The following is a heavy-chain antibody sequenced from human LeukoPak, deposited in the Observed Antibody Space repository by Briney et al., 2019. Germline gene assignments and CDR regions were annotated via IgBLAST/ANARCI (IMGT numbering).Heavy chain of an antibody. D-gene: IGHD1-26*01. CDR3: VRRMGVSASFEF. Sequence: SETLSPTRTFSRGSLTRNSYYCGSIRPSPGKGLGWIANIYHTGKTYCSPSLASRLTMSIDTSKIQFSLKLTSLTAADTAVYYCVRRMGVSASFEFWGQGTSVAVSS. CDR1: RGSLTRNSYY. V-gene: IGHV4-39*01. CDR2: IYHTGKT. J-gene: IGHJ4*02.